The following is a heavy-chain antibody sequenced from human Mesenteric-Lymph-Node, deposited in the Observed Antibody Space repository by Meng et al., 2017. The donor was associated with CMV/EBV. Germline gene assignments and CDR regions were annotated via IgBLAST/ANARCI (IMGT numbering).Heavy chain of an antibody. D-gene: IGHD1-26*01. J-gene: IGHJ4*02. CDR2: IKEDGSKK. Sequence: GESLKISCAASGFTFSFYNMNWVRQAPGKGLEWVANIKEDGSKKYYVDSVRGRFTISRDNAKNSLYLQMDSLRVEDTAVYYCARDRLEGSYSGPGYWGQGTLVTVSS. CDR1: GFTFSFYN. V-gene: IGHV3-7*01. CDR3: ARDRLEGSYSGPGY.